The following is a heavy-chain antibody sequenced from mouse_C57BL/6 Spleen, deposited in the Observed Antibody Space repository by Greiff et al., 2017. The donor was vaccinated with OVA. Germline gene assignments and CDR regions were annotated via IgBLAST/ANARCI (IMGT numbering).Heavy chain of an antibody. CDR1: GFTFRSYA. CDR3: ARGGGDYDWFAY. J-gene: IGHJ3*01. D-gene: IGHD2-4*01. Sequence: EVKLMESGGGLVKPGGSLKLSCAASGFTFRSYAMSWVRQTPEKRLEWVATISDGGSYTYYPDNVKGRFTISRDNAKNNLYLQMSHLKSEDTAMYYCARGGGDYDWFAYWGQGTLVTVSA. V-gene: IGHV5-4*03. CDR2: ISDGGSYT.